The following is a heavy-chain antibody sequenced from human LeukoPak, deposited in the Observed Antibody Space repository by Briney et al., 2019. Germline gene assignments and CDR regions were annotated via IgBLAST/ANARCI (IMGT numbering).Heavy chain of an antibody. Sequence: GGSLRLSCAASGFTFSSYAMSWVRQAPGKGLEWVSAISGSGGSTYYADSVKGRFTSSRDNSKNTLYLQMNSLRAEDTAVYYCAKDRGRRFLEWLDFLDYWGQGTLVTVSS. CDR3: AKDRGRRFLEWLDFLDY. V-gene: IGHV3-23*01. CDR2: ISGSGGST. CDR1: GFTFSSYA. D-gene: IGHD3-3*01. J-gene: IGHJ4*02.